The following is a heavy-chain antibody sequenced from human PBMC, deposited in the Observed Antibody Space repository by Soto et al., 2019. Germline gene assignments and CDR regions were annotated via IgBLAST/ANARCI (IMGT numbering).Heavy chain of an antibody. CDR3: ARGKIDYGDPWDFDY. CDR1: GYTFTSYG. V-gene: IGHV1-18*01. Sequence: ASVKVSCKASGYTFTSYGISWVRQAPGQGLEWMGWISAYNGNTNYAQKLQGRVTMTTDTSTSTAYMELRSLRSDDTAVYYCARGKIDYGDPWDFDYWGQGTLVTVSS. CDR2: ISAYNGNT. D-gene: IGHD4-17*01. J-gene: IGHJ4*02.